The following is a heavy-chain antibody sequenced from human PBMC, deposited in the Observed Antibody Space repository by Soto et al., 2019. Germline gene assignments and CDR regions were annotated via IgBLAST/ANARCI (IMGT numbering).Heavy chain of an antibody. J-gene: IGHJ5*02. Sequence: QVQLVQSWAEVKKPGSSVKVSCNASGGTFSSYTISWVRQSPGQGLEWMGRIIPILGIANYAQKFQGRVTITADKSTSTAYMGLSSLRSEDTAVYYCARDGTTGTSWFDPWGQGTLVTVSS. CDR2: IIPILGIA. CDR3: ARDGTTGTSWFDP. CDR1: GGTFSSYT. V-gene: IGHV1-69*08. D-gene: IGHD1-1*01.